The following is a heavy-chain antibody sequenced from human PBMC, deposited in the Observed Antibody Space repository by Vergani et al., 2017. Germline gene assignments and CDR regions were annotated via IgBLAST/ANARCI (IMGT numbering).Heavy chain of an antibody. D-gene: IGHD3-3*01. CDR3: ARNKYYYDFWSGPNYYYYYYMDV. CDR1: GFTFDDYG. V-gene: IGHV3-20*01. CDR2: INWNGGST. Sequence: EVQLVESGGGVVRPGGSLRLSCAASGFTFDDYGMSWVRQAPGKGLEWVSGINWNGGSTGYADSVKGRFTISRDNAKNSLYLQMNSLRAEDTALSHCARNKYYYDFWSGPNYYYYYYMDVWGKGTTVTVSS. J-gene: IGHJ6*03.